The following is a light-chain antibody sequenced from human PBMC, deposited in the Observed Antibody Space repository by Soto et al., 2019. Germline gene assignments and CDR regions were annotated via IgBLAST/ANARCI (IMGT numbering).Light chain of an antibody. J-gene: IGKJ1*01. CDR1: QSVSRY. CDR2: GAS. CDR3: QQYGSSLT. V-gene: IGKV3-20*01. Sequence: EIVLTQSPATLSLSPGERATLSCRASQSVSRYLAWYQQKPGQAPRLLIYGASNRATGIPARFSGSGSGTDFTLTISRLEPEDFAVYYCQQYGSSLTVGQGTKVDIK.